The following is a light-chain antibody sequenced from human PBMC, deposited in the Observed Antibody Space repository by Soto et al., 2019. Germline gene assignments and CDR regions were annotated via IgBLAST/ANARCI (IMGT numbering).Light chain of an antibody. CDR3: QQYNNWRT. CDR1: QSVSSN. J-gene: IGKJ1*01. V-gene: IGKV3-15*01. CDR2: GAS. Sequence: EIVITQSPATLSVSPGERATLSCRASQSVSSNLAWYQQKPGQAPRLLIYGASTRATGIPARFSGSGSGTEFTLTISSLQSEDFAVYYCQQYNNWRTFGQGTKADIK.